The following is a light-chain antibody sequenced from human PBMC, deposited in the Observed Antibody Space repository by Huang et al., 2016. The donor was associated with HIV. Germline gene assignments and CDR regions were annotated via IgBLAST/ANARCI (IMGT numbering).Light chain of an antibody. V-gene: IGKV1-39*01. Sequence: DIQMTQSPSSLSASVGDTVTITCRASQTISTYLNWYQHKPGTAPALLLYAASILQSGVPSRFSGAGSGTNFTLTIRILQPEDYATYYCQQTYTSVLTFGPGTTVDI. CDR2: AAS. J-gene: IGKJ3*01. CDR3: QQTYTSVLT. CDR1: QTISTY.